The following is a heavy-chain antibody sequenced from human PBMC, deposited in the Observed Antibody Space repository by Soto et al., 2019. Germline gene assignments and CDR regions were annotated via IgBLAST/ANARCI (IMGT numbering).Heavy chain of an antibody. D-gene: IGHD6-19*01. CDR2: IQYGGTT. CDR3: ARLGSSGWYQGSYFDY. CDR1: GDSITRNNHF. J-gene: IGHJ4*02. V-gene: IGHV4-39*01. Sequence: SETLSLTCTVSGDSITRNNHFWGWIRQSPGKGLEWIGSIQYGGTTNYNPSLKSRVIMSAETSKNQFSLMMNSVTAADTAVYYCARLGSSGWYQGSYFDYWGQGTLVTVSS.